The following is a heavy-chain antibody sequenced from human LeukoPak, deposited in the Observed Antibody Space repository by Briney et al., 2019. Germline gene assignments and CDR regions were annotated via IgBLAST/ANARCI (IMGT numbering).Heavy chain of an antibody. Sequence: GESLKISCKGSGYSFSSNWIGWVRQMPGKGLEWMGIIYPGDSDTRYSPSFQGQVTISADKSISTAYLQWSSLKASDTAMYYCARHRESGSFDFDYWGQGTLVTVSS. CDR3: ARHRESGSFDFDY. J-gene: IGHJ4*02. D-gene: IGHD1-26*01. V-gene: IGHV5-51*01. CDR2: IYPGDSDT. CDR1: GYSFSSNW.